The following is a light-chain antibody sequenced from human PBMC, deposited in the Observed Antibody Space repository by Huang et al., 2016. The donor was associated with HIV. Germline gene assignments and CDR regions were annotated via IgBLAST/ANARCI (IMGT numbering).Light chain of an antibody. CDR2: SSS. CDR1: QSVGID. CDR3: QQYRDWPPYT. J-gene: IGKJ2*01. Sequence: EIVLTQSPATLSVSPGERATLSCRASQSVGIDLAWYHHRPGQAPRLLIYSSSTRATGMPARCSGSGYGTDFILTVSSLQSEDFALYSCQQYRDWPPYTFGQGTKLEIK. V-gene: IGKV3-15*01.